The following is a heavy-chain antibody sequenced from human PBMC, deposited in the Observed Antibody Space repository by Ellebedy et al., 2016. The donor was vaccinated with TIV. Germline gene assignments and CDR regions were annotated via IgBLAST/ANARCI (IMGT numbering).Heavy chain of an antibody. V-gene: IGHV1-69*13. CDR2: VFPIICAV. Sequence: AASVKVSCKASGDILSSYAISWVRQAPGQGLEGMVGVFPIICAVNYAQDVQGRVTITADAFTYTSHMLLSSLRSADQAIYYCVRIEDGGWALDHWGQGTLVTVSS. CDR1: GDILSSYA. D-gene: IGHD6-19*01. J-gene: IGHJ4*02. CDR3: VRIEDGGWALDH.